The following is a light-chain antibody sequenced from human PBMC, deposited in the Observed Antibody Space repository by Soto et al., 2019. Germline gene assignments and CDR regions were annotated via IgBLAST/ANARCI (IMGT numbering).Light chain of an antibody. V-gene: IGKV3-20*01. CDR2: GAS. Sequence: EVVLTQSPGTLSLSPGEIAKLYFIASHYVDSTYLAWYPQKPGQAPSLLIYGASSRATGTPDRFIGSGSGTDFTLTISRLEPEDSAVYYCQQYATSPINFGQGTRREIK. J-gene: IGKJ5*01. CDR1: HYVDSTY. CDR3: QQYATSPIN.